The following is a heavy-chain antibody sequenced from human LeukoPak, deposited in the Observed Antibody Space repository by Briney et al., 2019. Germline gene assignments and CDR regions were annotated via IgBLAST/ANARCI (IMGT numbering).Heavy chain of an antibody. CDR3: ARGVRGYVGLFDP. CDR1: GGSFSGYY. J-gene: IGHJ5*02. CDR2: INHSGST. Sequence: SETLSLTCAVYGGSFSGYYWSWIRQPPGKGLEWIGEINHSGSTNYNPSLKSRVTISGDTSKSQISLKLKSVTPGDTAVYYCARGVRGYVGLFDPWGQGTLVMVSS. V-gene: IGHV4-34*01. D-gene: IGHD3-9*01.